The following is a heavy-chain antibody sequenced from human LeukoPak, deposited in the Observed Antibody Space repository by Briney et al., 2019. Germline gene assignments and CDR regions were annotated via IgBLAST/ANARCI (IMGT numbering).Heavy chain of an antibody. CDR2: ISTGGRTI. Sequence: GGSLRLSCAASGFTFSDYEMNWVRQAPGKGLEWLSYISTGGRTIKYADSVKGRFTISRDNARSSLFLQMTNLRVEDTAVYFCARGATVTYYSDHWGQGALVAVSS. CDR3: ARGATVTYYSDH. D-gene: IGHD4-17*01. CDR1: GFTFSDYE. V-gene: IGHV3-48*03. J-gene: IGHJ4*02.